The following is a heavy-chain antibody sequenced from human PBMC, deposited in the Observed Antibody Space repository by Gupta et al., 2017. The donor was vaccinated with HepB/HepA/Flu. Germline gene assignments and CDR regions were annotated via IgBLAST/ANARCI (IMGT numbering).Heavy chain of an antibody. CDR1: GFIFSHFA. Sequence: EVQLLESGGGLVQPGGSLRLSCEGSGFIFSHFAMGWVRQSPGKGLEWVSQIFGNGVTIFYADSVKGRFTISRDNSKSTVFLQMDSLRVEDTAGYYCAKGYTTENGGSYDVWGQGTVVTVSS. CDR2: IFGNGVTI. CDR3: AKGYTTENGGSYDV. D-gene: IGHD2-2*02. J-gene: IGHJ3*01. V-gene: IGHV3-23*01.